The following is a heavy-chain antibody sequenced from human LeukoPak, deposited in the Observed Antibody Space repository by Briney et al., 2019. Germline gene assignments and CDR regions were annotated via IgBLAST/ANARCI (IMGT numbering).Heavy chain of an antibody. J-gene: IGHJ5*02. D-gene: IGHD6-6*01. CDR3: ARGSIAARRYKNRFDP. V-gene: IGHV4-34*01. CDR2: IHHSVST. Sequence: SETLSLTCAVYGGSFSGYYWSWIRQPPGKGLEWIGEIHHSVSTNYNPSLKSRVTISVDTSTTQFALKPSSVTAADPAGYYCARGSIAARRYKNRFDPWGQGTLVTVSS. CDR1: GGSFSGYY.